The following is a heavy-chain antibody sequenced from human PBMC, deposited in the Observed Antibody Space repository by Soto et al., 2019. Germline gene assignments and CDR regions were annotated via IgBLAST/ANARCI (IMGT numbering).Heavy chain of an antibody. J-gene: IGHJ4*02. Sequence: PGESLKISCKGSGYSLSSYWLGWVRQMPGKGLEWMGIIYPGDSDTRYIPSFPGQNTNSADKSISTAYLPWCSLKASYTAMHYFARPRLEDSSTFDYWGQGTLVTVSS. D-gene: IGHD6-6*01. V-gene: IGHV5-51*01. CDR2: IYPGDSDT. CDR3: ARPRLEDSSTFDY. CDR1: GYSLSSYW.